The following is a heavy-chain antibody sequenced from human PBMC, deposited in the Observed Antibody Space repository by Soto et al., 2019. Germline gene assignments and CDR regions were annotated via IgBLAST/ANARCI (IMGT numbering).Heavy chain of an antibody. CDR1: GFTFSNAW. V-gene: IGHV3-15*01. Sequence: EVQLVESGGGLVKPGGSLRLSCAASGFTFSNAWMSWVRQAPGKGLEWVGRIKSKTDGGTTDYAAPVKGRFTISRDDSKNTLYLQMNSLKTKDTAVYYCTTLMITFGGVIVRDYWGQGTLVTVSS. J-gene: IGHJ4*02. CDR3: TTLMITFGGVIVRDY. D-gene: IGHD3-16*02. CDR2: IKSKTDGGTT.